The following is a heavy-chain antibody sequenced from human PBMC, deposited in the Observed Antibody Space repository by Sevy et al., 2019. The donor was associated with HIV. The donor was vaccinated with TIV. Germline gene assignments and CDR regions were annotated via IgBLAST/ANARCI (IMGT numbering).Heavy chain of an antibody. D-gene: IGHD4-17*01. J-gene: IGHJ4*02. CDR3: AGDLPPSATTVAHFDC. Sequence: GGSLRLSCTASGFPFSSYEMNWVRQAPGKGLEWVSYITNSGTTKYYSDSVRGRFTISRDNARNSLNLQMNSLRAEDTAVYYCAGDLPPSATTVAHFDCWGQGTLVTVSS. CDR1: GFPFSSYE. CDR2: ITNSGTTK. V-gene: IGHV3-48*03.